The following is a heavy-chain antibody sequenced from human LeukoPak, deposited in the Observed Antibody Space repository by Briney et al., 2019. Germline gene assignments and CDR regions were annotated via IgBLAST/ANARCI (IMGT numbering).Heavy chain of an antibody. CDR3: GRTYFDFWSSYYPVDD. D-gene: IGHD3-3*01. CDR1: GFTFSSYG. CDR2: IRYDGRTD. V-gene: IGHV3-30*02. J-gene: IGHJ4*02. Sequence: GGSLRLSCAASGFTFSSYGMHWVRQAPGQGLEWVAFIRYDGRTDYYADSVKGRFTISRDNSKFMVYLQMNSLRAEDTAMYYCGRTYFDFWSSYYPVDDWGQGTLVAVSS.